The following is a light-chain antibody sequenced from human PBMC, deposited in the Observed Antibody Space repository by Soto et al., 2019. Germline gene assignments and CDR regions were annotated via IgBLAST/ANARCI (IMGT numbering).Light chain of an antibody. CDR2: DVT. V-gene: IGLV2-11*01. CDR3: CSYAGNYTF. CDR1: SNDVGGYDY. Sequence: QSVLTQPRSVSGSPGQSVTISCTGTSNDVGGYDYVSWYQQYPGKVPTYILYDVTKRPSGVPDRFSGSKSGNTASLTISGLQADDEADYYCCSYAGNYTFFGGGTKVTVL. J-gene: IGLJ2*01.